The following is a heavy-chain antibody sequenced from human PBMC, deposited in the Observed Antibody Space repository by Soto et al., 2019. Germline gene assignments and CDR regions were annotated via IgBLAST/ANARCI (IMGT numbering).Heavy chain of an antibody. CDR2: ISGSGGST. CDR1: GFTFSDYA. V-gene: IGHV3-23*01. D-gene: IGHD5-18*01. J-gene: IGHJ6*03. CDR3: AKDSRGYSYGLYYYYYMDV. Sequence: GGSLRLSCAASGFTFSDYAMSWVRQAPGKGLEWVSDISGSGGSTYYADSVKGRYTISRDNSKNTLYLQMNRLRAEDTAVYYCAKDSRGYSYGLYYYYYMDVWGKGTTVTVSS.